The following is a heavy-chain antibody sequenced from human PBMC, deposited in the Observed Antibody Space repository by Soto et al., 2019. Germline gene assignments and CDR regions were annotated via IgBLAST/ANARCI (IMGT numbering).Heavy chain of an antibody. J-gene: IGHJ5*02. CDR3: AREASTGRYNWFDT. Sequence: ASVKVSCKASGYTFTSYDMNWVRQATGQGLEWTGWMNTKSGNTAYAKKLQGRVTTTRNTSIRTAYMDPSSLRSEATAAYSCAREASTGRYNWFDTWGQGTLVTVSS. CDR2: MNTKSGNT. V-gene: IGHV1-8*01. CDR1: GYTFTSYD. D-gene: IGHD1-26*01.